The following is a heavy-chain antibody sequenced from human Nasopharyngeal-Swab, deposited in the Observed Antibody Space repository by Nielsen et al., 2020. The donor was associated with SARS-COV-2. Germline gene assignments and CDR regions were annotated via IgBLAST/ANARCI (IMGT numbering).Heavy chain of an antibody. Sequence: LSLTCAASGFTFSDYYMSWIRQAPGKGLEWVSYISSSGSTIYYADSVKGRFTISRDNAKNSLYLQMNSLRAEDTAVYYCARADTAMGDYYYYGMDVWGQGTTVTVSS. D-gene: IGHD5-18*01. CDR3: ARADTAMGDYYYYGMDV. CDR2: ISSSGSTI. CDR1: GFTFSDYY. V-gene: IGHV3-11*01. J-gene: IGHJ6*02.